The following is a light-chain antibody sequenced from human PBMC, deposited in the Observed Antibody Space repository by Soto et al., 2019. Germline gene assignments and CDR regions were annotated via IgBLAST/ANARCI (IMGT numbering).Light chain of an antibody. Sequence: QMTQSPSSLSASIGDRVTITCRASQGVDNYLAWYQQRPGKVPRLLIYAASTLQSGVPSRFSGSRSGADFTLTISSLQPEDVATYYCQHYNTALETFGQETRVEIK. J-gene: IGKJ1*01. V-gene: IGKV1-27*01. CDR3: QHYNTALET. CDR2: AAS. CDR1: QGVDNY.